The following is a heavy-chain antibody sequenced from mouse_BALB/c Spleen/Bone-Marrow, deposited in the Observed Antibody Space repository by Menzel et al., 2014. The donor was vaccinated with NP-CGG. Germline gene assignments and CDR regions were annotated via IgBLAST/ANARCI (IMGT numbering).Heavy chain of an antibody. CDR3: ATYDYDGRFDY. CDR1: GFSLTNYG. Sequence: VKVVESGPSLVAPSQNLSITCTVSGFSLTNYGVHWIRQPPGKGLEWLGIIWAGGSTNYNSALMSRLSISKDNSKSQVFFKMNSLQTDDTAVYYCATYDYDGRFDYWGQGTTLTVSS. CDR2: IWAGGST. V-gene: IGHV2-9*02. D-gene: IGHD2-4*01. J-gene: IGHJ2*01.